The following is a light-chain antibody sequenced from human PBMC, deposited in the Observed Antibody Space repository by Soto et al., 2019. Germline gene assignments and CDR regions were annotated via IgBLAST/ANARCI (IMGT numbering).Light chain of an antibody. CDR3: GAWDHSLNVGV. CDR2: DKS. CDR1: SSNIGSNY. J-gene: IGLJ3*02. V-gene: IGLV1-51*01. Sequence: QSVLTQPPSVSAAPGQKVIISCSGSSSNIGSNYVSWYQQLPGTAPKLLIYDKSERPSGIPDRFSASKSGTSATLGITGLQTGDEADYYCGAWDHSLNVGVFGGGTKVTVL.